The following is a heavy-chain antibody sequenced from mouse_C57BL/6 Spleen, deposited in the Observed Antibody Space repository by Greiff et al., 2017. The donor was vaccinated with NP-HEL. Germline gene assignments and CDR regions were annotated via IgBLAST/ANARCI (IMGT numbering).Heavy chain of an antibody. Sequence: EVQLQESGPELVKPGASVKMSCKASGYTFTDYNMQWVKQSHGKSLEWIGYINPNNGGTSYNQKFKGKATLTVNKSSSTAYMELRSLTSEDSAVYYCARRYGYDGGFAYGGQGTLVTVSA. J-gene: IGHJ3*01. CDR1: GYTFTDYN. CDR2: INPNNGGT. V-gene: IGHV1-22*01. CDR3: ARRYGYDGGFAY. D-gene: IGHD2-2*01.